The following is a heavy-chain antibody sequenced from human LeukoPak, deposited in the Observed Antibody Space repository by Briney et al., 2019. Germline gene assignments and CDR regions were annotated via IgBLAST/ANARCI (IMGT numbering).Heavy chain of an antibody. CDR3: ASSSVLRYFDWLFSFDY. CDR2: IIPIFGTA. Sequence: GASVKVSCKASGGTFSSYAISWVRLAPGQGLEWMGGIIPIFGTANYAQKFQGRVTITADKSTSTAYMELSSLRSEDTAVYYCASSSVLRYFDWLFSFDYWGQGTLVTVSS. CDR1: GGTFSSYA. J-gene: IGHJ4*02. D-gene: IGHD3-9*01. V-gene: IGHV1-69*06.